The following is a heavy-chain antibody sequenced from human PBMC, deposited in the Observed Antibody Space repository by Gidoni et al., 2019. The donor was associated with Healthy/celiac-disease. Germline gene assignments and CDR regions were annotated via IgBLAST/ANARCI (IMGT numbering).Heavy chain of an antibody. D-gene: IGHD3-3*01. CDR2: ISGSGGST. Sequence: EVQLLESGGGLVQPGGSLRLSCAASGFTFSRSAMSWVRQAPGKGLEWVSAISGSGGSTYYADSVKGRFTISRDNSKNTLYLQMNSLRAEDTAVYYCAKAREYYDFWSGYTYYFDYWGQGTLVTVSS. V-gene: IGHV3-23*01. CDR1: GFTFSRSA. J-gene: IGHJ4*02. CDR3: AKAREYYDFWSGYTYYFDY.